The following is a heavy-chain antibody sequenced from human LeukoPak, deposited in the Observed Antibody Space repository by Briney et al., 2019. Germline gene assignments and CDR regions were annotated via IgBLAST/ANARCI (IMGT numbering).Heavy chain of an antibody. CDR1: GFTVSSNS. V-gene: IGHV3-7*01. J-gene: IGHJ4*02. Sequence: PGGSLRLSCTVSGFTVSSNSMTWVRQAPGKGLEWVANMNQEGSEIYYVDSVRGRFIISRDNAKKSLYLQMNTLRAEDTAVYYCVRRYMATSAEDFDYWGQGTLVTIFS. CDR3: VRRYMATSAEDFDY. D-gene: IGHD3-16*02. CDR2: MNQEGSEI.